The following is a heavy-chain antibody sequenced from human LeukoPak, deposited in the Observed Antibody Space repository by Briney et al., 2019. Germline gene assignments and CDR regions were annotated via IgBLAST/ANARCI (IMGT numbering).Heavy chain of an antibody. CDR2: IGNDGRMM. Sequence: GGSLRLSCAASGFTLSSHPMNWVRQAPGKGLEWVSYIGNDGRMMYYADSVKGRFTISRDSAKNSLYLQMNSLGADDTAVYYRARDASHFDSSGYFHNYYYGMDVWGQGTTVTVSS. V-gene: IGHV3-48*03. CDR1: GFTLSSHP. J-gene: IGHJ6*02. D-gene: IGHD3-22*01. CDR3: ARDASHFDSSGYFHNYYYGMDV.